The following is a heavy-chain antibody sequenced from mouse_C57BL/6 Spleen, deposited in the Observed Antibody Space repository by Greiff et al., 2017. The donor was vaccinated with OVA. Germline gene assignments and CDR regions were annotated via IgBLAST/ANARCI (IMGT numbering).Heavy chain of an antibody. CDR1: GYTFTSYG. J-gene: IGHJ4*01. Sequence: QVQLQQSGAELARPGASVKLSCKASGYTFTSYGINWVKQRTGQGLEWIGEIYPRRGNTDYNEKFKGKATLTADKSSRNEYMELCSMTSEDAAVYVCAITGGYDSGPYAKDYWGKGTSVTVSS. CDR2: IYPRRGNT. V-gene: IGHV1-81*01. D-gene: IGHD2-2*01. CDR3: AITGGYDSGPYAKDY.